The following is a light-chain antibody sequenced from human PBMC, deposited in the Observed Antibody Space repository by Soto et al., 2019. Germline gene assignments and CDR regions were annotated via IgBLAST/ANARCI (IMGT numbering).Light chain of an antibody. CDR1: SSNIGRNT. J-gene: IGLJ1*01. CDR2: SNY. V-gene: IGLV1-44*01. CDR3: ATWDDSLNGYYV. Sequence: QSVLTQPPSASGTPGQRVTISCSGSSSNIGRNTVNWYQQLPGTAPKLLIYSNYQRPSGVPDRFSGSKSGTSASLAISGLQSEGEADYYCATWDDSLNGYYVFGTGTKLTVL.